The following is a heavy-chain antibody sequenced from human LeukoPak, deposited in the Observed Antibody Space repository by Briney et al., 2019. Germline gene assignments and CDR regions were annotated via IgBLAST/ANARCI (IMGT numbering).Heavy chain of an antibody. Sequence: SETLSLTCTVSGGSISSYHWSWIRQPPGKGLEWIGYIYYSGSTNYNPSLKSRVTISVDTSKNQFSLKLSSVTAADTAVYYCARQLSPHTRFDYWGQGTLVTVSS. J-gene: IGHJ4*02. CDR2: IYYSGST. D-gene: IGHD5-18*01. CDR1: GGSISSYH. CDR3: ARQLSPHTRFDY. V-gene: IGHV4-59*01.